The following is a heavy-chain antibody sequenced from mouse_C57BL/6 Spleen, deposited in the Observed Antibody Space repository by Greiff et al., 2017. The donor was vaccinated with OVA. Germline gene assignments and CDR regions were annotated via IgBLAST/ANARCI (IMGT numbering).Heavy chain of an antibody. D-gene: IGHD1-1*01. V-gene: IGHV1-54*01. CDR1: GYAFTNYL. J-gene: IGHJ4*01. CDR2: INPGSGGT. CDR3: AREGGVYYLYAMDY. Sequence: VKLVESGAELVRPGTSVKVSCKASGYAFTNYLIEWVKQRPGQGLEWIGVINPGSGGTNYNEKFKGKATLTADKSSSTAYMQLSSLTSEDSAVYVCAREGGVYYLYAMDYWGQGTSVTVSS.